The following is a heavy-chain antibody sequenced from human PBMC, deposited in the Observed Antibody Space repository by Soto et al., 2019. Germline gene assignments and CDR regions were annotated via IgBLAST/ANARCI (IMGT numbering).Heavy chain of an antibody. D-gene: IGHD5-18*01. J-gene: IGHJ6*02. CDR2: INHSGST. Sequence: PSETLSLTCAVYGGSFSGYYWSWIRQPPGKGLEWIGEINHSGSTNYNPSLKSRVTISVDTSKNQFSLKLSSVTAADTAVYYFARARIQLWLSTYYYYYGMDVWGQGTTVTVSS. CDR1: GGSFSGYY. V-gene: IGHV4-34*01. CDR3: ARARIQLWLSTYYYYYGMDV.